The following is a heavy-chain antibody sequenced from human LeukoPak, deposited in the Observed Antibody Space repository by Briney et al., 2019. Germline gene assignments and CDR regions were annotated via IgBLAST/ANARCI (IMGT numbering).Heavy chain of an antibody. J-gene: IGHJ6*02. CDR1: GGSISSYY. D-gene: IGHD3-22*01. Sequence: PSETLSLTCTVSGGSISSYYWSWIRQPPGKGLEWIGYIYYSGSTNYNPSLKSRVTISVDTSKNQFSLKLSSVTAADTAVYYCARDGSSGYYHYYYGMDVWGQGTTVTVSS. V-gene: IGHV4-59*01. CDR3: ARDGSSGYYHYYYGMDV. CDR2: IYYSGST.